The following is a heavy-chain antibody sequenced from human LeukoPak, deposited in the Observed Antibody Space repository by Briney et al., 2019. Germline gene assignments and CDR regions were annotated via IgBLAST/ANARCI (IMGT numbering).Heavy chain of an antibody. CDR2: IRYDGSNI. Sequence: PGGSLRLSCAASGFTFSTYGMHWVRQAPGKGLEWVAFIRYDGSNIQYADSVKGRFTISRDNAKNSLYLQMSSLRVEDTAVYYCTRRPYSSSWYYFDYWGQGTLVTVSS. D-gene: IGHD6-13*01. CDR1: GFTFSTYG. V-gene: IGHV3-30*02. CDR3: TRRPYSSSWYYFDY. J-gene: IGHJ4*02.